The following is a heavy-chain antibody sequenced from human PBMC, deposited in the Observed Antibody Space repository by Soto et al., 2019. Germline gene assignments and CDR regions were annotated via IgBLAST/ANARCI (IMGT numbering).Heavy chain of an antibody. CDR2: ISGSGAAT. CDR1: GFTFSAYG. J-gene: IGHJ5*02. CDR3: ANLLATVTTNL. V-gene: IGHV3-23*01. Sequence: PGGSLRLSCAASGFTFSAYGMSWVRQAPGKGLEWDSTISGSGAATYYEDSVKGRFTISRDNSKNTLFLQMSSLRAEDTAVYYCANLLATVTTNLWGQGTLVTVSS. D-gene: IGHD4-17*01.